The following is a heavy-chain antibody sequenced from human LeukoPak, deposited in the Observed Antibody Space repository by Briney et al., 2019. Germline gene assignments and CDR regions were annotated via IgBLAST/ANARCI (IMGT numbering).Heavy chain of an antibody. Sequence: WASVKVTCKASGGTVSNYVFSWVRQAPEQGLEWMGGIIPTFGSPNYAQRFQGRLTITADKSTNTAYMDLSSLKSEDTAVYYCARAPLWFGELLNWHFDLWGRGTLVTVSS. V-gene: IGHV1-69*06. CDR3: ARAPLWFGELLNWHFDL. CDR1: GGTVSNYV. J-gene: IGHJ2*01. CDR2: IIPTFGSP. D-gene: IGHD3-10*01.